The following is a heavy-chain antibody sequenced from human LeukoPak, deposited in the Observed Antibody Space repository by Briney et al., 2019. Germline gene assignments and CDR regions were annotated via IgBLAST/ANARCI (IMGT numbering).Heavy chain of an antibody. CDR1: GGSISSGNYH. CDR3: ARTNAGAFDI. D-gene: IGHD6-13*01. J-gene: IGHJ3*02. V-gene: IGHV4-39*07. CDR2: IYHSGST. Sequence: SETLSLTCTVSGGSISSGNYHWGWIRQPPGKGLEWIGSIYHSGSTYYNPSLKSRVTISVDTSKNQFSLKLSSVTAADTAVYYCARTNAGAFDIWGQGTMVTVSS.